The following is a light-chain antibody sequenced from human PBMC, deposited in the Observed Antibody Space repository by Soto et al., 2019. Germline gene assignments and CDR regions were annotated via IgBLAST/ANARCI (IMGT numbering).Light chain of an antibody. CDR3: QSYDSSLSGYV. V-gene: IGLV1-40*01. J-gene: IGLJ1*01. CDR2: GNN. CDR1: SANIGAAYN. Sequence: QSSLTQPPAVSGAPGQRVTISCTVISANIGAAYNVDWYQQLPGTAPKLLIYGNNNRPSGVPARFSGSKSGTSASLAIAGLQAEDEGDYYCQSYDSSLSGYVFGTGTKVTV.